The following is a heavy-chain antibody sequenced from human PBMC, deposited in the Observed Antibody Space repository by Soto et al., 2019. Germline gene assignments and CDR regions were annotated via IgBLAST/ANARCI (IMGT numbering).Heavy chain of an antibody. D-gene: IGHD3-10*01. Sequence: QVQLQESGPGLVKPSGTLSLTCAVSGGSISSKNWWSWVRQPPGEGLEWIGEIHHSGSSDYNPSLKSRVTISVDKSKNQFSLKLSSVTDADTAIYYCAAVDYYYGSGSRFGLDVWGQGTTVTVSS. J-gene: IGHJ6*02. V-gene: IGHV4-4*02. CDR3: AAVDYYYGSGSRFGLDV. CDR2: IHHSGSS. CDR1: GGSISSKNW.